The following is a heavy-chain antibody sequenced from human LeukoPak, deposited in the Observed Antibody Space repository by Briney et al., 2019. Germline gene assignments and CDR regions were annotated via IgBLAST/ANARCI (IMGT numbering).Heavy chain of an antibody. CDR3: TRGKSVSGGASDI. V-gene: IGHV3-72*01. CDR1: GFTFSGHW. Sequence: GGSLRLSCAASGFTFSGHWMSWVRQAPGKGLEWVGRSEDKANSYTTEYAASVKGRFSISRDDSKNSLYLQMNSLKTEDTAVYYCTRGKSVSGGASDIWGQGTMVTVSS. D-gene: IGHD3-10*01. CDR2: SEDKANSYTT. J-gene: IGHJ3*02.